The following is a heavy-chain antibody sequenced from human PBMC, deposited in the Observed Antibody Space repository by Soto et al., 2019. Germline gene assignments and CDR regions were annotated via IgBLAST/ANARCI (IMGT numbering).Heavy chain of an antibody. CDR2: INHSGST. Sequence: PSETLSLTCAVYGGSFSGYYWSWIRQPPGKGLEWIGEINHSGSTNYNPSLKSRVTISVDTSKNQFSLKLSSVTAADTAVYYCARGRRRVMVRGVMSTPSDSLFDYWGQGTLVTVSS. CDR3: ARGRRRVMVRGVMSTPSDSLFDY. CDR1: GGSFSGYY. V-gene: IGHV4-34*01. J-gene: IGHJ4*02. D-gene: IGHD3-10*01.